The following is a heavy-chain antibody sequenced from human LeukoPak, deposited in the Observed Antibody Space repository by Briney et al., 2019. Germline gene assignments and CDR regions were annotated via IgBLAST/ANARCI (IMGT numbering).Heavy chain of an antibody. CDR3: AKGGDYDFWSGYYPYYYYGMDV. D-gene: IGHD3-3*01. CDR2: ISSSGGST. Sequence: TGGSLRLSCAASGFTFRSYAMSWVRQAPGKGLEWVSAISSSGGSTYYADSVKGRFTISRDNSKNTLYLQMNSLRAEDTAVYYCAKGGDYDFWSGYYPYYYYGMDVWGQGTTVTVSS. J-gene: IGHJ6*02. CDR1: GFTFRSYA. V-gene: IGHV3-23*01.